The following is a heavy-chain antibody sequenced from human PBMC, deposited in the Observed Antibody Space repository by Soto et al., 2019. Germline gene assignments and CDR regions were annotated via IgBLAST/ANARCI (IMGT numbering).Heavy chain of an antibody. J-gene: IGHJ2*01. CDR1: GFSFNSYS. CDR2: ISARGGSS. CDR3: AEGSIDYSASGER. D-gene: IGHD1-26*01. V-gene: IGHV3-23*01. Sequence: EVQLLESGGGLVQPGGSLRLACAASGFSFNSYSMGWVRQAPGKGLEWVSVISARGGSSYFADSVKGRFTISRDNSKNVLALEMNKLRAEDTATYFCAEGSIDYSASGERWGPG.